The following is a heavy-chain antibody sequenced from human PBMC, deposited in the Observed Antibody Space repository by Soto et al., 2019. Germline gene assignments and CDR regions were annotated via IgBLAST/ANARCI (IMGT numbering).Heavy chain of an antibody. J-gene: IGHJ6*02. Sequence: GWIRKHTRKGLEWGGNIHHSGSTYYTPSHKSRVTISIDTSKNQFSLKLISVTAADSAVYYCARAGDSMVRGVIIMSNSGMEVRRQGTTVTVSS. V-gene: IGHV4-38-2*02. CDR2: IHHSGST. D-gene: IGHD3-10*01. CDR3: ARAGDSMVRGVIIMSNSGMEV.